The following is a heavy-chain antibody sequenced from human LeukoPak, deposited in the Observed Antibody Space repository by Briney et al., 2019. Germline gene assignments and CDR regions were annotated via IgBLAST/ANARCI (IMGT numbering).Heavy chain of an antibody. CDR2: ISGSGGST. V-gene: IGHV3-23*01. Sequence: GGSLRLSCAASGFTFSSFAMSWVRQAPGKGLEWVSAISGSGGSTYYANSVKGRFTISRDNSKNKLYLQMNSLRAEDTAVYHCTQDNRASNDYWGQGSLVTVAS. CDR1: GFTFSSFA. D-gene: IGHD1-26*01. CDR3: TQDNRASNDY. J-gene: IGHJ4*02.